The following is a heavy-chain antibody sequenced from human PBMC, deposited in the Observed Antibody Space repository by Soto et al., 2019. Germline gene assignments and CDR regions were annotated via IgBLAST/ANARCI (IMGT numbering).Heavy chain of an antibody. V-gene: IGHV3-23*01. J-gene: IGHJ4*02. CDR2: ISASGDST. CDR1: GVGFSNYG. Sequence: VHLLESGGGLVQPGGSLKLSCATSGVGFSNYGMSWVRQAPGKGLEWVSGISASGDSTYYADPVKGRFTISGDNSKRTLYLQMNSLRAEDTAIYYCATDPRGPDYWDQGTQVTVS. CDR3: ATDPRGPDY.